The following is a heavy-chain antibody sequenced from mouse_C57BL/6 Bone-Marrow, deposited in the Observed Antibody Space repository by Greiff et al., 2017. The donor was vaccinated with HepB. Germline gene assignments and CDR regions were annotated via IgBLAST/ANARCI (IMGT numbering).Heavy chain of an antibody. V-gene: IGHV1-64*01. CDR1: GYTFTSYW. J-gene: IGHJ2*01. D-gene: IGHD1-1*01. Sequence: VQLQQPGAELVKPGASVKLSCKASGYTFTSYWMHWVKQSPGQGLEWIGMIHPNSGSTNYNEKFKSKATLTVDKSSSTAYMQLSSLTSEDSAVYYCAREEYGSSFFDYWGQGTTLTVSS. CDR3: AREEYGSSFFDY. CDR2: IHPNSGST.